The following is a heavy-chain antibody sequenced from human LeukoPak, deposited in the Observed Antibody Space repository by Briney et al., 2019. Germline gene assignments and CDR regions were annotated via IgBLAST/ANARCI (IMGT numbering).Heavy chain of an antibody. CDR1: GFTSGTSW. CDR3: ARSAR. CDR2: INQDGSAQ. V-gene: IGHV3-7*01. J-gene: IGHJ4*02. Sequence: GGSLRLSCAASGFTSGTSWMGWVRQAPGKGLEWVANINQDGSAQYYVDSVKGRFTISRDNAKSSLYLQMNSLRAEDTAVHYCARSARWGQGTLVTVSS.